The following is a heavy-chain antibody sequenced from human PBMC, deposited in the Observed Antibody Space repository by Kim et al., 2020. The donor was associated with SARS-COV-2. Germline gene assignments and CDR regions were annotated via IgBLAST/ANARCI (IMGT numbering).Heavy chain of an antibody. J-gene: IGHJ5*02. D-gene: IGHD3-10*01. CDR3: ARVLWFGEPPLAHWFDP. Sequence: LKSRVTISVDTSKNQLSLKLSSVTAADTAVYYCARVLWFGEPPLAHWFDPWGQGTLVTVSS. V-gene: IGHV4-59*01.